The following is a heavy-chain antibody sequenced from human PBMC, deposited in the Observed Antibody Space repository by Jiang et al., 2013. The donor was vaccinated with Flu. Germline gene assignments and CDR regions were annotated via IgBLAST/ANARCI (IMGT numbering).Heavy chain of an antibody. CDR2: ISSSSSTI. D-gene: IGHD4-17*01. V-gene: IGHV3-48*02. CDR3: ARVFRLSTVTTDSDYWYFDL. CDR1: GFTFSIYS. Sequence: QLLESGGGLVQPGGSLRLSCAASGFTFSIYSMNWVRQAPGKGLEWVSYISSSSSTIYYADSVKGRFTISRDNAKNSLYLQMNSLRDEDTAVYYCARVFRLSTVTTDSDYWYFDLWGRGTLVTVSS. J-gene: IGHJ2*01.